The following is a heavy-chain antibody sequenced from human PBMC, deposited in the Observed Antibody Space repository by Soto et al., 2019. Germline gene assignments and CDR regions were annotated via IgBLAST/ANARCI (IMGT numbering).Heavy chain of an antibody. CDR1: GYSFTSYW. Sequence: GESLKISCKGSGYSFTSYWIGWVRQMPGKGLEWMGIIYPGDPDTRYSPSFQGQVTISADKSISTAYLQWSSLKASDTAMYYCARGYCSGGSCYSVGWFDPWGQGTLVTVSS. D-gene: IGHD2-15*01. CDR2: IYPGDPDT. J-gene: IGHJ5*02. CDR3: ARGYCSGGSCYSVGWFDP. V-gene: IGHV5-51*01.